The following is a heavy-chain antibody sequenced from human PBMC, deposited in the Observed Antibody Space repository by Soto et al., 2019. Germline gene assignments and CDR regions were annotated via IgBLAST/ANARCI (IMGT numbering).Heavy chain of an antibody. V-gene: IGHV1-18*04. CDR2: ISAYNGNT. D-gene: IGHD3-22*01. CDR3: ARDARYYDSSGYYYT. Sequence: ASVKVSCKASGYTFTSYGISWVRQAPGQGLEWMGWISAYNGNTNYAQKLQGRVTMTTDTSTSTAYMELRSLRSDDTAVYYCARDARYYDSSGYYYTWGQGTLVTSPQ. CDR1: GYTFTSYG. J-gene: IGHJ5*02.